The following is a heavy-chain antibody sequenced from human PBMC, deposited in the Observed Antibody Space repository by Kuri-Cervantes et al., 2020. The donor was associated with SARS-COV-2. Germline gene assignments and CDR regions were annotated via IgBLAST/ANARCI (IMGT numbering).Heavy chain of an antibody. CDR3: AKSRSEGGGFFDYGVDV. V-gene: IGHV3-30*18. J-gene: IGHJ6*02. CDR1: GFIFSDYG. CDR2: VSYDGSYK. D-gene: IGHD3-3*01. Sequence: GESLKISCEGSGFIFSDYGMHCVRQAPGKGLEWVALVSYDGSYKYYAGSVRGRFTISRDNSNKTVYLQMNSLRTEDTAVYYCAKSRSEGGGFFDYGVDVWGQGTTVTVSS.